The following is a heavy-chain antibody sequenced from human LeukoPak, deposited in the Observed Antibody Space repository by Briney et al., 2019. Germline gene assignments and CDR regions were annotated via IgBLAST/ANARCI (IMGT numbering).Heavy chain of an antibody. CDR3: ARAETHFDY. CDR1: GFTFSSYW. CDR2: INTDGSIT. Sequence: GGSLRLSCAASGFTFSSYWMHWVRQAPGKGLVWVSRINTDGSITNYADSVKGRFTVSRDNAKNTLYLQMNSLRAEDTAVYYCARAETHFDYWGQGALVTVSS. D-gene: IGHD1-14*01. J-gene: IGHJ4*02. V-gene: IGHV3-74*01.